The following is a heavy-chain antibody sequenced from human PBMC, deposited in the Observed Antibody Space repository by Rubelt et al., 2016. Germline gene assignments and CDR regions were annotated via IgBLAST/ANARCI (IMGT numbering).Heavy chain of an antibody. CDR3: ARSFMVVSAIDY. J-gene: IGHJ4*02. D-gene: IGHD2-15*01. Sequence: QVQLQESGPGLVKPSGTLSLTCNVSGYSISSGYYWGWIRQPPGKGLEWIGSFSYSGRTYYNPSLKSRVTISEDTSKNQCSLKLRAVTAADTAVYYCARSFMVVSAIDYWGQGTLVTVSS. V-gene: IGHV4-38-2*02. CDR1: GYSISSGYY. CDR2: FSYSGRT.